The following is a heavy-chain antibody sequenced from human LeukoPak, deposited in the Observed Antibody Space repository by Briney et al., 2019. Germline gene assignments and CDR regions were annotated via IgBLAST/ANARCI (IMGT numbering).Heavy chain of an antibody. CDR1: GFTFSNAW. J-gene: IGHJ4*02. V-gene: IGHV3-15*01. CDR2: IKSKTDGGTT. CDR3: TTDQWLVSTFDY. Sequence: GGSLRLSCAASGFTFSNAWMSWVRQAPGKGLEWVGRIKSKTDGGTTDYAAPMKGRFTISRDDSKNTLYLQMNSLKTEDTAVYYCTTDQWLVSTFDYWGQGTLVTVSS. D-gene: IGHD6-19*01.